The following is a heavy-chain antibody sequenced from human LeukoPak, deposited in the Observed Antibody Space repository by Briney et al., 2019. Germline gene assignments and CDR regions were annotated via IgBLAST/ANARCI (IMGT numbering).Heavy chain of an antibody. CDR1: GGTFSSYA. V-gene: IGHV1-69*05. Sequence: SVKVSCKASGGTFSSYAISWVRQAPGQGLEWMGRIIPIFGTANYAQKFQGRVTITTDESTSTAYMELSSLRSEDTAVYYCARSDIVATITDYWGQGTLVTVSS. D-gene: IGHD5-12*01. CDR2: IIPIFGTA. CDR3: ARSDIVATITDY. J-gene: IGHJ4*02.